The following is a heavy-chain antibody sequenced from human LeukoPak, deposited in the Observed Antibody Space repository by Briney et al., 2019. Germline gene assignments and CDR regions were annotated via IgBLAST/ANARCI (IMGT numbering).Heavy chain of an antibody. CDR3: ARVSAEWLLSY. V-gene: IGHV3-7*01. Sequence: GGSLRLSCAASGFAFSSDWMAWVRQAPGKGLEWVANIKQDGGEKFYLDSVKGRFTISRDNSRNSLYLQMNSLRAEDTAVYYCARVSAEWLLSYWGQGTLVTVSS. CDR2: IKQDGGEK. D-gene: IGHD3-3*01. CDR1: GFAFSSDW. J-gene: IGHJ4*02.